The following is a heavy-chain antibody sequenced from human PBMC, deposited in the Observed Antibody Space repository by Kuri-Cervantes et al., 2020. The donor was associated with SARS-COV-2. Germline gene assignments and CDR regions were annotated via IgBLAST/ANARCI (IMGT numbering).Heavy chain of an antibody. Sequence: ASVKVSCKASGYTFTSYGISWVRQAPGQGLEWMGWINPNSGGTNYAQKFQGRVTMTRDTSISTAYMELSRLRPDDTAVYYCARAFRYYDFWSGSDAFDIWGQGTMVTVSS. V-gene: IGHV1-2*02. J-gene: IGHJ3*02. CDR1: GYTFTSYG. CDR3: ARAFRYYDFWSGSDAFDI. CDR2: INPNSGGT. D-gene: IGHD3-3*01.